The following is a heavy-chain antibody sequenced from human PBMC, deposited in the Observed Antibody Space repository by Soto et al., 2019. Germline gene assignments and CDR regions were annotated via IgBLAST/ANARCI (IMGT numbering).Heavy chain of an antibody. D-gene: IGHD2-2*01. V-gene: IGHV4-30-4*01. J-gene: IGHJ2*01. CDR3: ARDWGYCISTSCFPNWYFDL. CDR1: GGSISSGDYY. Sequence: QVQLQESGPGLVKPSQTLSLTCTVSGGSISSGDYYWSWIRQPPGKGLEWIGYIYYSGSTYYNPSLKSRVTVSVDTSKNQFALKLSSVTAADTAVYYCARDWGYCISTSCFPNWYFDLWGRGTLVTVSS. CDR2: IYYSGST.